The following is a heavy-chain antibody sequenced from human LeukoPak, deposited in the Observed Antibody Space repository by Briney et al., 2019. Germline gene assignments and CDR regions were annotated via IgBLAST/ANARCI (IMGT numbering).Heavy chain of an antibody. D-gene: IGHD4-17*01. CDR1: GDSISSYF. V-gene: IGHV4-59*12. J-gene: IGHJ4*02. CDR3: ARDVKSAVTTYFDY. Sequence: PAETLSLTCTVSGDSISSYFWSWIRQPPGKGLEWIGYIDDSGSTNYNPSLRSRVTISVDTSKNQFSLKVTPVTAADTAVYYCARDVKSAVTTYFDYWGQGTLVTVSS. CDR2: IDDSGST.